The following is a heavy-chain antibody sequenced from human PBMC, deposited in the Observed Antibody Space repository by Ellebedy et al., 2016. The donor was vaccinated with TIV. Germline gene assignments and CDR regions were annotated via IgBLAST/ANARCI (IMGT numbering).Heavy chain of an antibody. D-gene: IGHD5-18*01. V-gene: IGHV3-23*01. CDR1: GFTFSPYA. CDR2: IVGSGA. CDR3: AKDRNPGDGYWVFDN. Sequence: GESLKISCAASGFTFSPYAMAWVRQAPGKGLEWVSGIVGSGAQKYADFVKGRFNISRDNSKRTVDLQMNSLRAEDTAVYFCAKDRNPGDGYWVFDNWGQGTLVSVSS. J-gene: IGHJ4*02.